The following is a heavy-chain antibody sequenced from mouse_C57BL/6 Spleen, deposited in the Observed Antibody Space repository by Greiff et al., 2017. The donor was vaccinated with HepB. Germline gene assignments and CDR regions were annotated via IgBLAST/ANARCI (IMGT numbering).Heavy chain of an antibody. CDR1: GYSFTGYY. CDR2: INPSTGGT. J-gene: IGHJ2*01. CDR3: ARGLEYYFDY. V-gene: IGHV1-42*01. D-gene: IGHD3-3*01. Sequence: EVHLVESGPELVKPGASVKISCKASGYSFTGYYMNWVKQSPEKSLEWIGEINPSTGGTTYNQKFKAKATLTVDKSSSTAYMQLKSLTSEDSAVYYCARGLEYYFDYWGQGTTLTVSS.